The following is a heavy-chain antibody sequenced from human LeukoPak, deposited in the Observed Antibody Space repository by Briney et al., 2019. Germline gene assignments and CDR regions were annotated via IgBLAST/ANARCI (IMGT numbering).Heavy chain of an antibody. CDR2: IYYSGST. D-gene: IGHD6-13*01. CDR1: GGSISSYY. V-gene: IGHV4-59*12. Sequence: SETLSLTCTVSGGSISSYYWSWIRQPPGKGLEWIGYIYYSGSTNYNPSLKSRVTISVDTSKNQFSLKLSSVTAADTAVYYCARDLNMAAAGTGAFDIWGQGTMVTVSS. J-gene: IGHJ3*02. CDR3: ARDLNMAAAGTGAFDI.